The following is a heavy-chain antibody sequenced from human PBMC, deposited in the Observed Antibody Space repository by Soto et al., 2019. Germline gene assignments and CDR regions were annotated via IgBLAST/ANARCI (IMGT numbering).Heavy chain of an antibody. CDR3: AKSLLFVDHGYMDV. CDR2: IIPIQGKA. J-gene: IGHJ6*03. D-gene: IGHD2-21*01. V-gene: IGHV1-69*02. Sequence: QVQLVQSGAELKKPGSSVKVSCEASGGSFTSYSFTWVRQAPGQGLEWMGRIIPIQGKANYALKVQDRVTITADRSTRTVYMELTSLRPEDTAGYFCAKSLLFVDHGYMDVWGKGTTVTVSS. CDR1: GGSFTSYS.